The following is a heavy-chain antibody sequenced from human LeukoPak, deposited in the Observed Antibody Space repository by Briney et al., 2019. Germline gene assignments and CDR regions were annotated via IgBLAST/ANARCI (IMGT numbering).Heavy chain of an antibody. J-gene: IGHJ4*02. CDR1: GFTVSSNY. CDR3: ARGGSTRIYYFDY. Sequence: PGGSLRLSCAVSGFTVSSNYMSWVSQAPGKGLEWVSVIFSGGGTYYADSVKGRFTISRDNFKNTLYLQMNSLRAEDTAVYYCARGGSTRIYYFDYWGQGTLVTVSS. CDR2: IFSGGGT. V-gene: IGHV3-53*01.